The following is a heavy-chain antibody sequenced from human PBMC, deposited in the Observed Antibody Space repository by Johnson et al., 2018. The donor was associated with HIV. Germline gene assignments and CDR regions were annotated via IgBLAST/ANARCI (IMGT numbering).Heavy chain of an antibody. CDR3: AKTLRFLELLDDACDI. CDR2: ISYDGSNK. J-gene: IGHJ3*02. V-gene: IGHV3-30*18. Sequence: QVQLVESGGGLVQPGGSLRLSCAASGFTVSSNYMSWVRQAPGKGLEWVAVISYDGSNKYYADSVKGRFTISRDNSKNTLYLQMNSLRAEDTAVYYCAKTLRFLELLDDACDIWDQGTMVTFYS. CDR1: GFTVSSNY. D-gene: IGHD3-3*01.